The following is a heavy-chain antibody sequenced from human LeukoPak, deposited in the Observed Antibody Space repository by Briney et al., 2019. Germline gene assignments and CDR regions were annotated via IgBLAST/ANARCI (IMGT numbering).Heavy chain of an antibody. CDR2: FDPEDGET. CDR1: GYTHTELS. Sequence: ASVKVSCKVSGYTHTELSLHWVRQAPGKGLEWMGRFDPEDGETIYARKFQGRVTMTEDTSTDTAYMELSSLRSEDTAVYFCAVSLTTGGYYGMDVWGQGTTVTVSS. CDR3: AVSLTTGGYYGMDV. D-gene: IGHD1-1*01. V-gene: IGHV1-24*01. J-gene: IGHJ6*02.